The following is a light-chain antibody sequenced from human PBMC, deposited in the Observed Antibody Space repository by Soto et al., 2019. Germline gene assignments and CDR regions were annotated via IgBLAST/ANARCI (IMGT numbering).Light chain of an antibody. Sequence: QSALTQPASVSGSPGQSIAISCTGASSDVGGYDQVSWYQQHPGKAPKLMIYAVTTRPSGVSNRFSGSKSGNTASLTISGLQAEDEDDYYCSSYTGSGTFFGGGTQLTVL. CDR2: AVT. J-gene: IGLJ7*01. CDR3: SSYTGSGTF. CDR1: SSDVGGYDQ. V-gene: IGLV2-14*01.